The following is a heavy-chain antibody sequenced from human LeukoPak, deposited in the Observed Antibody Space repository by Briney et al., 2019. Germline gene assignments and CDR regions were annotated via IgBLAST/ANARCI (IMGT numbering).Heavy chain of an antibody. J-gene: IGHJ5*02. Sequence: SQTLSLTCTVPGASITNDDYYWSWIRQHPGKGLEWIGYIYFSGSTYYNPTLKSRASVSVDTSKSQFSLRLTSVTAADTAVYYCARRAPFSNWFDPWGQGTLVIVS. CDR2: IYFSGST. D-gene: IGHD2-2*01. CDR3: ARRAPFSNWFDP. CDR1: GASITNDDYY. V-gene: IGHV4-31*03.